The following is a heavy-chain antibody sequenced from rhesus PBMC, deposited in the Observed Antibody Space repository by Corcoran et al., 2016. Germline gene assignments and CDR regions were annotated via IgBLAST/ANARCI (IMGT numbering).Heavy chain of an antibody. J-gene: IGHJ4*01. D-gene: IGHD5-12*01. V-gene: IGHV4-160*01. CDR1: GGSISGYW. Sequence: QLQLQESGPGLLKPSETLSLTCAVSGGSISGYWWNWIRQPPGQGLDWVGRIHSSGSTDYNPSLKSRVNISRDTSKNQFSLKLSSVTAADTAVYYCARDRSPGQLQSPFDYWGQGVLVTVSS. CDR3: ARDRSPGQLQSPFDY. CDR2: IHSSGST.